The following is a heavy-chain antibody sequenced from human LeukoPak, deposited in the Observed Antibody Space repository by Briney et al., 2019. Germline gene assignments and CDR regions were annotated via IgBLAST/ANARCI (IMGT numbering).Heavy chain of an antibody. D-gene: IGHD5-12*01. Sequence: SETLSLTCTVSGGSISSSSYYWGWIRQPPGKGLEWIGSIYYSGSTYYNPSLKSRVTISVDTSKNQFSLKLSSVTAADTAVYYCARVSGYVGIDYWGQGTLVTVSS. J-gene: IGHJ4*02. CDR3: ARVSGYVGIDY. CDR1: GGSISSSSYY. CDR2: IYYSGST. V-gene: IGHV4-39*07.